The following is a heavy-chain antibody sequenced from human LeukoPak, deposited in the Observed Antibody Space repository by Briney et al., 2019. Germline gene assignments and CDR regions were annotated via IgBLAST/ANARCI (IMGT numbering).Heavy chain of an antibody. CDR1: GYTFTSYY. CDR2: INPSGGST. CDR3: ACEYSSSSQLGYYYYYYMDV. V-gene: IGHV1-46*01. J-gene: IGHJ6*03. D-gene: IGHD6-6*01. Sequence: ASVKVSCKASGYTFTSYYMHWVRQAPGQGLEWIGIINPSGGSTSYAQKFQGRVTMTRDTSTSTVYMELSSLRSEDTAVYYCACEYSSSSQLGYYYYYYMDVWGKGTTVTVSS.